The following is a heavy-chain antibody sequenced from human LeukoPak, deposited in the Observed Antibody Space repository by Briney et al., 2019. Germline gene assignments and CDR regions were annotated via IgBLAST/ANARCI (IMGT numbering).Heavy chain of an antibody. CDR1: GYSFTSYW. J-gene: IGHJ5*02. CDR3: ARHGEVGNHYDRRNNWFDP. CDR2: IYPGDSDT. D-gene: IGHD3-22*01. Sequence: GESLKISCKGSGYSFTSYWIGWVRQMPGKGLEWMGIIYPGDSDTRYSPSFQGQVTISADKSISTAYLQWSSLKASDTAMYYCARHGEVGNHYDRRNNWFDPWGQGTLVTVSS. V-gene: IGHV5-51*01.